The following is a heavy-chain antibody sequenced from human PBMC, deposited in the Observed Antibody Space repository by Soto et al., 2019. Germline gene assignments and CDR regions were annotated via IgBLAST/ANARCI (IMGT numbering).Heavy chain of an antibody. Sequence: SETLPLTCSRSGSIIRISSYYWGWIRQPPGQGLEWIGSIYYSGSTYYNPSLKTRVTISEDTSKNRFSLKLNSVTASDTAVYYCARRERYYISGIMGPDYCGKGTLVSVSA. CDR3: ARRERYYISGIMGPDY. D-gene: IGHD2-2*01. V-gene: IGHV4-39*01. J-gene: IGHJ4*02. CDR1: GSIIRISSYY. CDR2: IYYSGST.